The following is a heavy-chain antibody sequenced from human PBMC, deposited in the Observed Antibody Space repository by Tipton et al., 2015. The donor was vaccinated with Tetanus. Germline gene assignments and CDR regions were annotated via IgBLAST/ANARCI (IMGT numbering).Heavy chain of an antibody. CDR3: ARGPGIASAGLWFDP. V-gene: IGHV4-31*03. CDR2: IYHSGST. D-gene: IGHD6-13*01. CDR1: GGSVRSGSYY. Sequence: TLSLTCTVSGGSVRSGSYYWNWIRQPPGKGLEWIGYIYHSGSTYNNASLKSRLDISLDTSKNQFSLRLTSVTVADTAVYYCARGPGIASAGLWFDPWGQGTLVTVSS. J-gene: IGHJ5*02.